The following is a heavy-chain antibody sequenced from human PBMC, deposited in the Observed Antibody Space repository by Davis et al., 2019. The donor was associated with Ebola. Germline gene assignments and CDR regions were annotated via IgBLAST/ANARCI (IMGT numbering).Heavy chain of an antibody. D-gene: IGHD3-10*01. CDR2: MNPNSGNT. CDR1: GYTFTSYY. CDR3: ARLVGEFYFYGMDV. V-gene: IGHV1-8*02. J-gene: IGHJ6*04. Sequence: ASVKVSCKASGYTFTSYYMHWVRQAPGQGLEWMGWMNPNSGNTGYAQKFQGRVTMTRNTSISTAYMELSSLRSEDTAVYYCARLVGEFYFYGMDVWGKGTTVTVSS.